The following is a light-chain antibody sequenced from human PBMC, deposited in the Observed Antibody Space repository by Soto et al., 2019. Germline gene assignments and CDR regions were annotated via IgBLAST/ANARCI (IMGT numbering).Light chain of an antibody. CDR3: QYDSS. CDR2: AAS. V-gene: IGKV1-9*01. J-gene: IGKJ2*01. CDR1: QGIGFY. Sequence: IQLTQSPSSMSASVGDRVTISCRASQGIGFYLAWYQQKPGNAPKLLIYAASTLQSGVPSRFSGSGSGTNFTLTISSLQPEDFATYYCQYDSSFGQGTKVDIK.